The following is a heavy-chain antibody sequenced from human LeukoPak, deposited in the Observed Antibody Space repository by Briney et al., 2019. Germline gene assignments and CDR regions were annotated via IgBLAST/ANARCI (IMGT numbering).Heavy chain of an antibody. V-gene: IGHV4-34*01. Sequence: SETLSLTCAVYGGSFSGYYWSWIRQPPGKGLEWIGEINHSGSTNYNPSLKSRVTISVDTSKNQFSLKLSSVTAAATAVYFCASGSYPFDEWGQGSLVTVSS. CDR1: GGSFSGYY. CDR3: ASGSYPFDE. J-gene: IGHJ4*02. CDR2: INHSGST.